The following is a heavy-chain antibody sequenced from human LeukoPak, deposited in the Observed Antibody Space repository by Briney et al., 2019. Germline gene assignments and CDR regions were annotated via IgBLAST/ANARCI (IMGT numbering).Heavy chain of an antibody. D-gene: IGHD3-22*01. CDR3: AREEGSGYYDIDY. V-gene: IGHV4-39*02. CDR1: GASVSSSTYY. J-gene: IGHJ4*02. Sequence: SETLSLTCTVSGASVSSSTYYWGWIRQPPGKGLEWIGSIYYSGSTYYNPSLKSRVTISVDTSKNQFSLRLSSVTAADTALYYCAREEGSGYYDIDYWGQGTLVTVSS. CDR2: IYYSGST.